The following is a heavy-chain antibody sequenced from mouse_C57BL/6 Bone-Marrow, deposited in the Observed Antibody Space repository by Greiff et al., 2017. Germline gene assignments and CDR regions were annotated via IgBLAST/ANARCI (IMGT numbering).Heavy chain of an antibody. Sequence: QVQLQQPGAELVKPGASVKLSCKASGYTFTSYWMHWVKQRPGQGLEWIGMIHPNSGSTNYNEKFKSKATLTVDESSSTAYMQLSSLTSEDSAVYYCARSVRDYAMDYWGQGTSVTVSS. V-gene: IGHV1-64*01. J-gene: IGHJ4*01. CDR2: IHPNSGST. D-gene: IGHD2-2*01. CDR1: GYTFTSYW. CDR3: ARSVRDYAMDY.